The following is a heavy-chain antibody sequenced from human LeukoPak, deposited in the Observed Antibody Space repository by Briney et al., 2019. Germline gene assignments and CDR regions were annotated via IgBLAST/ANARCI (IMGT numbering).Heavy chain of an antibody. J-gene: IGHJ2*01. V-gene: IGHV1-58*02. Sequence: SVKVSCKASGFTFTSSAMQWVRQARGQRLEWIGWIVVGSGNTNYAQKFQERVTITRDMSTSTAYMELSSLRSEDTAVYYCAAKYSSGWYGNWYFDLWGRGTLVTVSS. CDR3: AAKYSSGWYGNWYFDL. CDR1: GFTFTSSA. CDR2: IVVGSGNT. D-gene: IGHD6-19*01.